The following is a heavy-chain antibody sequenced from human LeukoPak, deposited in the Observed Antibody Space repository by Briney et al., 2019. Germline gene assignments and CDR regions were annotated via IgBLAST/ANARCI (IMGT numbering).Heavy chain of an antibody. CDR2: INSIGTT. CDR1: GGSISTTSYF. V-gene: IGHV4-61*02. CDR3: ARYRLGYLDY. D-gene: IGHD5-12*01. Sequence: SETLSLTCTVSGGSISTTSYFWTWIRQPAGKGLEWIGRINSIGTTNYNYIPSLRSRVTMSVDTSKSQFSLKVTSVTAADTAVYYCARYRLGYLDYWGQGTLVTVSS. J-gene: IGHJ4*02.